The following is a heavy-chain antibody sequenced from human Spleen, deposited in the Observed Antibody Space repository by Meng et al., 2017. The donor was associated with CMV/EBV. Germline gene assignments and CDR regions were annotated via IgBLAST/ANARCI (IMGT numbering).Heavy chain of an antibody. V-gene: IGHV3-23*01. D-gene: IGHD1-26*01. CDR3: AKDAGGSYYVPYYFDY. CDR1: FTFSIYA. Sequence: FTFSIYAMSWVRQAPGKGLEWVSTISGSGGSKYYADSVKGRFTISRDNSKHTLYLQMNSLRAEDTATYYCAKDAGGSYYVPYYFDYWGQGTLVTVSS. CDR2: ISGSGGSK. J-gene: IGHJ4*02.